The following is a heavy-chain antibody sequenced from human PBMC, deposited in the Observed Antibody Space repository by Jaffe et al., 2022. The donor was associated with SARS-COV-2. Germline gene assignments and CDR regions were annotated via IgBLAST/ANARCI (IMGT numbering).Heavy chain of an antibody. J-gene: IGHJ4*02. CDR3: ARDKRGYSYGPFDY. CDR1: GYSISSGYY. Sequence: QVQLQESGPGLVKPSETLSLTCTVSGYSISSGYYWGWIRQPPGKGLEWIGSIYHSGSTYYNPSLKSRVTISVDTSKNQFSLKLSSVTAADTAVYYCARDKRGYSYGPFDYWGQGTLVTVSS. D-gene: IGHD5-18*01. CDR2: IYHSGST. V-gene: IGHV4-38-2*02.